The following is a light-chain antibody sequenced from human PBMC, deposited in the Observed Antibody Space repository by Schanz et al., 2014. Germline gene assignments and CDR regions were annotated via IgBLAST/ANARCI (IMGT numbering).Light chain of an antibody. CDR2: EVN. Sequence: QSALTQPASVSGSPGQSISISCTGTSSDVGGYNYVSWYQQYPGKAPKLMIYEVNKRPSGVPDRFSGSKSGNTASLTVSGLQAEDEAEYYCSSNVGSNNFQFGGGTKLTVL. CDR3: SSNVGSNNFQ. V-gene: IGLV2-8*01. CDR1: SSDVGGYNY. J-gene: IGLJ3*02.